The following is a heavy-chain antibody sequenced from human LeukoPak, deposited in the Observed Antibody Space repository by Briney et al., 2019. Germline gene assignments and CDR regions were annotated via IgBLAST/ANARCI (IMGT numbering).Heavy chain of an antibody. CDR3: ARDHVVRGVYFDY. Sequence: GGSLRLSCAASGFTFSSYEMNWVRQAPGKGLEWVSYISSSGTSIYYADSVKGRFTMSRDTAKNSLYLQMNSLRAEDTAVYYCARDHVVRGVYFDYWGQGTLVTVPS. CDR2: ISSSGTSI. V-gene: IGHV3-48*03. J-gene: IGHJ4*02. D-gene: IGHD3-10*01. CDR1: GFTFSSYE.